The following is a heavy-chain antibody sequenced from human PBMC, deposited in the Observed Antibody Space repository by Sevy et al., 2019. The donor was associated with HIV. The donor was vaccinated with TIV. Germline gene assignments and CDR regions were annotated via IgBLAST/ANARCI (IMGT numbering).Heavy chain of an antibody. V-gene: IGHV4-4*07. D-gene: IGHD3-16*02. Sequence: SETLSLTCTVSGGSISSYYWSWIRQPAGKGLEWIGRIYTSGSTNYNPSLKSRVTMSVDTSKNQFSLKLSSVTAADTAVYYCARDGALRLGELSLPVFDYWGQGTLVTVSS. CDR1: GGSISSYY. J-gene: IGHJ4*02. CDR2: IYTSGST. CDR3: ARDGALRLGELSLPVFDY.